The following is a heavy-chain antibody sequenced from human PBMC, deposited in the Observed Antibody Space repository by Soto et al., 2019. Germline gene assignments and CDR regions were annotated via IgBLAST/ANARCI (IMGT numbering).Heavy chain of an antibody. V-gene: IGHV1-24*01. Sequence: ASVKVSCKVSGYTLTELSMHWVRQAPGKGLEWMGGFDPEDGETIYAQKFQGRVTMTEDTSTDTAYMELSSLRSEDTAVYYCATGYYYDSSGYYRQQTNFDYWGQGTLVTVSS. D-gene: IGHD3-22*01. CDR2: FDPEDGET. J-gene: IGHJ4*02. CDR3: ATGYYYDSSGYYRQQTNFDY. CDR1: GYTLTELS.